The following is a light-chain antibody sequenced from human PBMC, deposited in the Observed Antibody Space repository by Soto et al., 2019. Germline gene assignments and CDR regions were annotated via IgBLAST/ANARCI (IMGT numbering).Light chain of an antibody. CDR3: QHYSGDRAT. CDR1: QSINKW. J-gene: IGKJ1*01. Sequence: DILLTQSPSTLSASVGDRVTISCRASQSINKWLDWYQHKPGKAPNLLIYEVSTLHSGVPSRFSGSGSGTEFTLTISSLRPDDFATYYCQHYSGDRATFGQGTKVEI. V-gene: IGKV1-5*03. CDR2: EVS.